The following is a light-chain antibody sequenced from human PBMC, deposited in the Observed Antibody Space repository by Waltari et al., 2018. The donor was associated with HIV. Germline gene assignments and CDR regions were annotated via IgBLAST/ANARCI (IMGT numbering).Light chain of an antibody. CDR2: GNG. Sequence: QSVLTQPPSVSGAPGQRVTISCTGSSSNIGAGYDVHWYQQLPGTAPKLLIYGNGKRPSGVPDRFSGSKSGTSASRAITGLQAEDEADYYCQSYDSSLSGWVFGGGTKLTVL. CDR3: QSYDSSLSGWV. V-gene: IGLV1-40*01. CDR1: SSNIGAGYD. J-gene: IGLJ3*02.